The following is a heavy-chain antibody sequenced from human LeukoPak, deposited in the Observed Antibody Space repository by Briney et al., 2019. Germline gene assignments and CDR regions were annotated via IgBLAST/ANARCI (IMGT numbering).Heavy chain of an antibody. CDR3: AREKPYYYYMDV. V-gene: IGHV3-21*01. CDR2: ISSSSSYI. J-gene: IGHJ6*03. Sequence: GGSLRLSCAASGFTFSSYSMNWVRQAPGKGLGWVSSISSSSSYIYYADSVKGRFTISRDNAKNSLYLQMNSLRAEDTAVYYCAREKPYYYYMDVWGKGTTVTISS. CDR1: GFTFSSYS.